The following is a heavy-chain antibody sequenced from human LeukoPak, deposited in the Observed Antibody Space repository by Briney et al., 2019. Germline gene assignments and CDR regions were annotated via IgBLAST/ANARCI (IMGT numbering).Heavy chain of an antibody. D-gene: IGHD6-6*01. CDR3: ARMGTEYSSSSWWFDP. Sequence: PSETLSLTCTVSGGSISSYYWSWLRQPAGKGLEWIGRIYTSGSTNYNPSLKSRVTMSVDTSKNQFSLKLSSVTAADTAVYYCARMGTEYSSSSWWFDPWGQGTLVTVSS. J-gene: IGHJ5*02. V-gene: IGHV4-4*07. CDR1: GGSISSYY. CDR2: IYTSGST.